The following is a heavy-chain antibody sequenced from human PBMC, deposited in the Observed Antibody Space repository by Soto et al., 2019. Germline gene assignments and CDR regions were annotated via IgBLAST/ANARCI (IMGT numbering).Heavy chain of an antibody. Sequence: SETLSLTCTVSGGSVSSGSYYWSWIRQPPGKGLEWIGYIYYSGSTNYNPPLKSRVTISVDTSKNQFSLKLSSVTAADTAVYYCARGGLEPLYFDYWGQGTLVTVSS. CDR3: ARGGLEPLYFDY. CDR2: IYYSGST. D-gene: IGHD1-1*01. V-gene: IGHV4-61*01. CDR1: GGSVSSGSYY. J-gene: IGHJ4*02.